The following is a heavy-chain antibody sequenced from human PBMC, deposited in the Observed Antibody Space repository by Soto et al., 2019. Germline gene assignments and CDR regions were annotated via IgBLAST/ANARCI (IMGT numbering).Heavy chain of an antibody. CDR3: ARESRGTTHYYYYSYGMDV. Sequence: GSLRLSCAASGFTASSNYMSWVRQAPGKGLEWVSVIYSGGSTYYADSVKGRFTISRDNSKNTLYLQMNSLRAEDTAVYYCARESRGTTHYYYYSYGMDVWGQGTTVTVSS. J-gene: IGHJ6*02. CDR2: IYSGGST. CDR1: GFTASSNY. D-gene: IGHD4-17*01. V-gene: IGHV3-53*01.